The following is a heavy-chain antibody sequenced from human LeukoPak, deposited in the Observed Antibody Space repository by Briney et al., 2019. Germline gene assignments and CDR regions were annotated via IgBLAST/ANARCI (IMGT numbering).Heavy chain of an antibody. CDR2: ISNSGGSTI. D-gene: IGHD3-10*01. Sequence: GESLRLSCAASGFTFNTYTMYWVRQAPGKGLEWVSGISNSGGSTIYYADSVKGRFTISRDNAKNSLFLQMNSLRAEDTAVYYCARGAEYDGSGSYYDGNWFDPWGQGTLVTVSS. V-gene: IGHV3-48*03. CDR3: ARGAEYDGSGSYYDGNWFDP. CDR1: GFTFNTYT. J-gene: IGHJ5*02.